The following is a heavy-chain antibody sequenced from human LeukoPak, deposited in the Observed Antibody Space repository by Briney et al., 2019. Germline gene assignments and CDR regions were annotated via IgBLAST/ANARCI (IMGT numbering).Heavy chain of an antibody. D-gene: IGHD2-2*01. V-gene: IGHV3-21*04. CDR1: GFTFSSSS. J-gene: IGHJ6*02. CDR3: AKDHYCSSTSCYSYYYYGMDV. CDR2: ISTSGGLSSI. Sequence: PGGSLRLSSAASGFTFSSSSVNWVHQAPGKGLEWVSSISTSGGLSSIYYADSVKGRFTISRDNAKNSLYLQMNSLRAEDTAVYYCAKDHYCSSTSCYSYYYYGMDVWGQGTTVTVSS.